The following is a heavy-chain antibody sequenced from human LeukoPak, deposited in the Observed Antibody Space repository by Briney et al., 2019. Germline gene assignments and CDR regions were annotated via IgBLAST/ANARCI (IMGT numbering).Heavy chain of an antibody. V-gene: IGHV3-9*01. CDR3: AKDIAAAGPFDY. Sequence: PGGSLRLSCAASGFTFDDYAMHWVRQAPGKGLEWVSGISWNSGSIGYADPVKGRFTISRDNAKNSLYLQVNSLRAEDTALYYCAKDIAAAGPFDYWGQGTLVTVSS. D-gene: IGHD6-25*01. CDR2: ISWNSGSI. J-gene: IGHJ4*02. CDR1: GFTFDDYA.